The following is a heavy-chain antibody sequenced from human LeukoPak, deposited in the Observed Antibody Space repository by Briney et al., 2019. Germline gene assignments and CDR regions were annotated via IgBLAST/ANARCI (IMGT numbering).Heavy chain of an antibody. CDR2: IWYDGSNK. D-gene: IGHD3-22*01. CDR1: GFTFSSYG. J-gene: IGHJ3*02. CDR3: AKCYDTSGRRASDI. Sequence: PGRSLRLSCAASGFTFSSYGMHWVRQAPGKGLEWVAVIWYDGSNKYYADSVKGRFTISRDNSKNTLYLQMNSLRAEDTAVYYCAKCYDTSGRRASDIWGQGTMVTVSS. V-gene: IGHV3-33*06.